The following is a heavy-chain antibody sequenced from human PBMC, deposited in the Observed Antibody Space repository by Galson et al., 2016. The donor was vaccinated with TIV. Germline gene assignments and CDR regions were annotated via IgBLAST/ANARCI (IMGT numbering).Heavy chain of an antibody. CDR2: INPNSGVT. CDR1: GYNFIGYY. D-gene: IGHD1-1*01. CDR3: ARANDRSTQGDH. V-gene: IGHV1-2*02. J-gene: IGHJ4*02. Sequence: SVKVSCKASGYNFIGYYIHWVRQAPGQGLEWMGWINPNSGVTTYAQKFQGGVAMTRDRSITTAYLDLSRLKSDDTAVYYCARANDRSTQGDHWGQGTLVSVSP.